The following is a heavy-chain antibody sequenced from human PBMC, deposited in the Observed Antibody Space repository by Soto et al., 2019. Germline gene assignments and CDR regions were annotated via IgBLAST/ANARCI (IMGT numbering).Heavy chain of an antibody. CDR1: GFTFRTYG. CDR3: AREPEGIAAPLDY. J-gene: IGHJ4*02. D-gene: IGHD6-13*01. CDR2: ISSSGSFI. Sequence: EVQLVESGGGLVKPGGSLRLSCAASGFTFRTYGMNWVRRAPGGGLEWVASISSSGSFIYYADSVKGRFTISRDDAEKSLYLQMNSLRAEDTALYYCAREPEGIAAPLDYWGRVTLVTVSS. V-gene: IGHV3-21*01.